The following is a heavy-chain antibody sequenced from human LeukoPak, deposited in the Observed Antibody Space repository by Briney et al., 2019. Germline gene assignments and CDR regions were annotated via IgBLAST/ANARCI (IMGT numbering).Heavy chain of an antibody. CDR1: GFTFSSSS. V-gene: IGHV3-21*01. D-gene: IGHD4-23*01. Sequence: RGSLRLSCAHSGFTFSSSSMNWVRHAPRAGLDWVSSLSSSSSIIYYADSVKGRFTISRDNAKNSLYLQMNSLRAEDTAVYYCARDPTDYGGYYFDYWGQGTLVSVSS. J-gene: IGHJ4*02. CDR2: LSSSSSII. CDR3: ARDPTDYGGYYFDY.